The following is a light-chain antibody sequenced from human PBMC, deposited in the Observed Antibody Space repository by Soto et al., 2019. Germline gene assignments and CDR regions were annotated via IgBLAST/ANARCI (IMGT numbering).Light chain of an antibody. V-gene: IGKV3-20*01. CDR2: GAS. CDR1: QSISRY. CDR3: EQYKSWPYT. Sequence: IVLTQSPGTLSLSPGERTTLSCRASQSISRYLAWYQQKPGQGPRLLIYGASSRATGTPDRFSGSGSGTDFTLTINRLEPEDFAVYYWEQYKSWPYTFGQGTKVDIK. J-gene: IGKJ2*01.